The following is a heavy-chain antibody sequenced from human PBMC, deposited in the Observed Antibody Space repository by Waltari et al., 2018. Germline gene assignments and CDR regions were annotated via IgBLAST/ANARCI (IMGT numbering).Heavy chain of an antibody. V-gene: IGHV4-34*01. D-gene: IGHD6-19*01. CDR1: GGSFSGYY. CDR3: ARRTRIAVAGTGHDAFDI. CDR2: INHSRST. J-gene: IGHJ3*02. Sequence: QVQLQQWGAGLLKPSETLSLTCAVYGGSFSGYYWSWIRQPPGKGLEWIGEINHSRSTNYDPSLKSRVTISVDTSKNQFSLKLGSVTAADTAVYYCARRTRIAVAGTGHDAFDIWGQGTMVTVSS.